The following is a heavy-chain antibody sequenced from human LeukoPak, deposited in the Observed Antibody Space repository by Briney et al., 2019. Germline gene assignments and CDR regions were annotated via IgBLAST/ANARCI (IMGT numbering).Heavy chain of an antibody. CDR2: IWYDGSNK. CDR1: GFTFSIYG. J-gene: IGHJ5*02. D-gene: IGHD6-13*01. CDR3: AREGIAAAGPRGWFDP. V-gene: IGHV3-33*01. Sequence: GGSLRLSCAASGFTFSIYGMHWVRQAPGKGLEWVAVIWYDGSNKYYADSVKGRFTISRDNSKNTLYLQMNSLRAEDTAVYYCAREGIAAAGPRGWFDPWGQGTLVTVSS.